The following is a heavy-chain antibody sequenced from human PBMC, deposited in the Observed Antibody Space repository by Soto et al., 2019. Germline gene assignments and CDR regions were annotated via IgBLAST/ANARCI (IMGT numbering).Heavy chain of an antibody. CDR1: GYTFTSYA. CDR3: ATSTITMIRGVIYFYYGVDV. J-gene: IGHJ6*02. CDR2: ISGYNGNT. D-gene: IGHD3-10*01. V-gene: IGHV1-18*04. Sequence: ASVKVSCKASGYTFTSYAISWVRQAPGQGLELMGWISGYNGNTNYAQKLQGRVTMTTDTSTSTAYMELRNLRSDDTAVYYCATSTITMIRGVIYFYYGVDVWGQGATVTVSS.